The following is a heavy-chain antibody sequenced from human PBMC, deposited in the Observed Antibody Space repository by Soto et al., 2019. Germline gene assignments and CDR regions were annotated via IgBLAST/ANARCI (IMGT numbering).Heavy chain of an antibody. D-gene: IGHD6-13*01. CDR2: LIPILGIA. J-gene: IGHJ4*02. CDR1: GGTFSSYT. Sequence: QVQLVHSGAEVKKPGSSVKVSCKASGGTFSSYTISWVRQAPGQGLEWMGRLIPILGIANYAQKFQGRVTIAEVKTTRTSYMEMSSLGSEDTAVYYCSRTGPSIAAAGTIGGTLAVAGNFDYWGQGTLVTVSS. V-gene: IGHV1-69*02. CDR3: SRTGPSIAAAGTIGGTLAVAGNFDY.